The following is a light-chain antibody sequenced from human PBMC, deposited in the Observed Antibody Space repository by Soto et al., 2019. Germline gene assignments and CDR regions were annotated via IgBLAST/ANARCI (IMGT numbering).Light chain of an antibody. V-gene: IGKV1-5*01. CDR3: QQYNLYPYT. CDR1: QPITAW. J-gene: IGKJ2*01. Sequence: GDRVTITCRASQPITAWLAWYQKKPGKAPNLLIYDASDLQSGVPSRFSGSGSGTEFTLTITGLQPDDFATYYCQQYNLYPYTCDQGTKLEIK. CDR2: DAS.